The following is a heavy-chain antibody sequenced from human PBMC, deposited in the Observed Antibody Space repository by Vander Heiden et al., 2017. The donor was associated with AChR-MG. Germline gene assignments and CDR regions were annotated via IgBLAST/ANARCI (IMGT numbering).Heavy chain of an antibody. D-gene: IGHD5-12*01. CDR1: GGTSSSHA. Sequence: QVQLVQSGAEVKKPGSSVKVSCKASGGTSSSHAISWVRQAPGQGLEWMGGIIPIFGNANYAQKVQGRVTITAYESTSTAYMELRSLRSEDTAVYCCARSNSRDGYNSDYWGQGTLVTVSS. CDR2: IIPIFGNA. CDR3: ARSNSRDGYNSDY. J-gene: IGHJ4*02. V-gene: IGHV1-69*01.